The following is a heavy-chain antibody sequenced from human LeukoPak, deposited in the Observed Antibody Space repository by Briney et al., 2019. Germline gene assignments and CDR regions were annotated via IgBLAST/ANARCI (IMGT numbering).Heavy chain of an antibody. V-gene: IGHV1-46*01. CDR3: TRGGYGGPRVAFDY. Sequence: ASVKVSCKASGYTFTRYYTHWVRQAPGQGLEWMGIISPSGASTSYAQKFQGRVTMTRDTSTSTVYMELSSLRSEDTAVYYCTRGGYGGPRVAFDYWGQGTLVTVSS. CDR2: ISPSGAST. D-gene: IGHD1-1*01. CDR1: GYTFTRYY. J-gene: IGHJ4*02.